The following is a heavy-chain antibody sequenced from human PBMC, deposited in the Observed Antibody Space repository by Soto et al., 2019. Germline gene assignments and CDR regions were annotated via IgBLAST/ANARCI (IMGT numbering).Heavy chain of an antibody. Sequence: SETLSLTCTVSGGSISSYYWSWIRQPPGKGLEWIGYIYYSGSTNYNPSLKSRVTISVDTSKNQFSLKLSSVTAADTAVYYCARRSSSPRYYYYYYMDVWGKGTTVTVSS. J-gene: IGHJ6*03. CDR1: GGSISSYY. D-gene: IGHD6-6*01. V-gene: IGHV4-59*08. CDR2: IYYSGST. CDR3: ARRSSSPRYYYYYYMDV.